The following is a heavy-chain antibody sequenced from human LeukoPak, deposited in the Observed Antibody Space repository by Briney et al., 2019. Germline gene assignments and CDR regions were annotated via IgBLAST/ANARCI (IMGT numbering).Heavy chain of an antibody. CDR2: INTDGAST. J-gene: IGHJ4*02. CDR1: GFAFSSYW. V-gene: IGHV3-74*01. Sequence: GGSLRLSCTAAGFAFSSYWMFWVRQAPGKGLVWVSQINTDGASTTYGNPAKGRFTTSRDNAKNTLYLQMDRLRVDDTAVYYCARGTAATAGIDYWGEGSLVSVSS. D-gene: IGHD6-25*01. CDR3: ARGTAATAGIDY.